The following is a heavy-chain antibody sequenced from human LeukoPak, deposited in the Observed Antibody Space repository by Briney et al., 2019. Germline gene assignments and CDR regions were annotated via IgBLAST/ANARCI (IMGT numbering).Heavy chain of an antibody. J-gene: IGHJ4*02. CDR1: GGSIGGDH. CDR3: ARAVTDTSLVDF. Sequence: SETLPLTCTISGGSIGGDHWSWIRQAPGEGLEWIGYINPSGGTSYNPSLRGRVTISLNTPANQFSLRLTSVTAADTAVYYCARAVTDTSLVDFWGQGTLVAVSS. V-gene: IGHV4-4*08. CDR2: INPSGGT. D-gene: IGHD3-22*01.